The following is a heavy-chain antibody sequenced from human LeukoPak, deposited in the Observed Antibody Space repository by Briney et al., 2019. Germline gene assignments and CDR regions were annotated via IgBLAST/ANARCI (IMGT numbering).Heavy chain of an antibody. Sequence: PSETLSLTCTVSGGSISSGSYYWSWIRQPAGKGLEWIGRIYTSGSTNYNPSLKSRVTMSVDTSKNQFSLKLSSVTAADTAVYYCARTPYCSSTSCYYQPYYFDYWGQGTLVTVSS. D-gene: IGHD2-2*01. CDR2: IYTSGST. V-gene: IGHV4-61*02. J-gene: IGHJ4*02. CDR1: GGSISSGSYY. CDR3: ARTPYCSSTSCYYQPYYFDY.